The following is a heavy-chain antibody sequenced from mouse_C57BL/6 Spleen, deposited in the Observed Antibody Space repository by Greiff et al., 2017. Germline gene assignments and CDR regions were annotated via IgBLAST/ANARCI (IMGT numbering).Heavy chain of an antibody. V-gene: IGHV14-2*01. J-gene: IGHJ1*03. Sequence: EVQLQQSGAELVKPGASVKLSCTASGFNIKDYYMHWVKQRTEQGLEWIGRIDPEDGETKYAPKFQGKATITADTSSNTAYLQLSSLTSEDTAVYYGARPLTTVKENWYFDVWGTGTTGTVSS. CDR2: IDPEDGET. CDR1: GFNIKDYY. D-gene: IGHD1-1*01. CDR3: ARPLTTVKENWYFDV.